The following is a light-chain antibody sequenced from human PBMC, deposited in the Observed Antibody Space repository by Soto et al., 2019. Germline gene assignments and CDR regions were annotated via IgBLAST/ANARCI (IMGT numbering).Light chain of an antibody. CDR2: DAS. J-gene: IGKJ4*01. CDR1: QDINKF. CDR3: LQYDNVPLT. V-gene: IGKV1-33*01. Sequence: DTQMTQSPSSLSASVGDRVTITCQASQDINKFLSWYQQKPGKAPNLLIYDASNLQTGVPSRFSGSGAGTDFTFTISSLQTEDGATYFCLQYDNVPLTFGGGTKVEIK.